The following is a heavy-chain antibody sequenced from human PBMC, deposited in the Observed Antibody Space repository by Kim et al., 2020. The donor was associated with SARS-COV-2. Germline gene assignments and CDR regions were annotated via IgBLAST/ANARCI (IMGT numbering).Heavy chain of an antibody. Sequence: GGSLRLSCAASGFTFDDYTMHWVRQAPGKGLEWVSLISWDGGSTYYADSVKGRFTISRDNSKNSLYLQMNSLRTEDTALYYCAKDTTGPWTGKLIRLAEYFQHWGQGTLVTVSS. CDR3: AKDTTGPWTGKLIRLAEYFQH. CDR2: ISWDGGST. D-gene: IGHD3-9*01. V-gene: IGHV3-43*01. CDR1: GFTFDDYT. J-gene: IGHJ1*01.